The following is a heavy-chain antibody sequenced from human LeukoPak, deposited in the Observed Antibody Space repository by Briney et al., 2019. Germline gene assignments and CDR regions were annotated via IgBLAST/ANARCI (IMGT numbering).Heavy chain of an antibody. CDR3: ARVRVRYDSSGYQRGPFDY. CDR2: IYYSGST. D-gene: IGHD3-22*01. V-gene: IGHV4-59*01. J-gene: IGHJ4*02. Sequence: KTSETLSLTCTVSGGSISSYYWSWIRQPPGKGLEWIGYIYYSGSTNYNPSLKSRVTISVDTSKNQFSLKLSSVTAADTAVYYCARVRVRYDSSGYQRGPFDYWGQGTLVTVSS. CDR1: GGSISSYY.